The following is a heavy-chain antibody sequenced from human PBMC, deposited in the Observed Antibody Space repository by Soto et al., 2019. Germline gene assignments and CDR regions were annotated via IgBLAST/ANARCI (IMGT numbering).Heavy chain of an antibody. D-gene: IGHD2-2*01. CDR3: AIYCSSTSCYKGYYGMDV. J-gene: IGHJ6*02. CDR2: IIPIFGTA. Sequence: SVKVSCKASGYTFSSYAISWVRQAPGQGLEWTGGIIPIFGTANYAQKFQGRVTITADKSTSTAYMELSSLRSEDTAVYYCAIYCSSTSCYKGYYGMDVWGQGTTVTVSS. V-gene: IGHV1-69*06. CDR1: GYTFSSYA.